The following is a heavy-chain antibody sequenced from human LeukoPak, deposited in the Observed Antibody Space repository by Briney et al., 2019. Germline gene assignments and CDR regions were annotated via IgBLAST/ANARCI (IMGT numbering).Heavy chain of an antibody. CDR3: ARGRRYYDYVWGSHAFDY. CDR2: IYYSGST. D-gene: IGHD3-16*01. Sequence: SETLSLTCTVSGGSISSYYWSWIRQPPGKGLEWLGYIYYSGSTNYNPSLKSRVTISVDTSKNQFSLKLSSVTAADTAVYYCARGRRYYDYVWGSHAFDYWGQGTLVTVSS. V-gene: IGHV4-59*08. J-gene: IGHJ4*02. CDR1: GGSISSYY.